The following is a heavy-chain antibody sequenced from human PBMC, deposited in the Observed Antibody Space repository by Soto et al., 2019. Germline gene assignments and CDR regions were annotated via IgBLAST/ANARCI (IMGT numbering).Heavy chain of an antibody. Sequence: GASVKVSCKASGYTFTGYYMHWVRQAPGQGLEWMGWINPNSGGTNYAQKFQGRFTISRDNSKNTLYLQMNSLRAEDTAVYYCAKGGYSYKDYWGQGTLVTVSS. CDR2: INPNSGGT. D-gene: IGHD5-18*01. V-gene: IGHV1-2*02. CDR1: GYTFTGYY. J-gene: IGHJ4*02. CDR3: AKGGYSYKDY.